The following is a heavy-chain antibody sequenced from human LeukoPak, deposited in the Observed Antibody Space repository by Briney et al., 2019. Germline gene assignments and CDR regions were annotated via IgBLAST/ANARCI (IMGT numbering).Heavy chain of an antibody. V-gene: IGHV3-13*01. CDR2: IGTAGDT. J-gene: IGHJ4*02. CDR1: GFTFSSYD. Sequence: GGSLRLSCAASGFTFSSYDMHWVRQATGKGLEWVSAIGTAGDTYYPGSVKGRFTISRENAKNSLYLQMNSLRAGDTAVYYCARGLGGSYFDYWGQGTLVTVSS. CDR3: ARGLGGSYFDY. D-gene: IGHD3-16*01.